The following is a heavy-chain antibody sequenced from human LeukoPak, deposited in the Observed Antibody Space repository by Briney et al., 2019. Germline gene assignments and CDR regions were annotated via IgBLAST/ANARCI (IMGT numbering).Heavy chain of an antibody. CDR3: AKDPDPPGNYFDY. Sequence: GGSLRLSCAASGFTFSSYGMHWVRQAPGKGLEWVAFIRYDGSNKYYADSVKGRFTISRDNSKNTLYLQMNSLGAEDTAVYYCAKDPDPPGNYFDYWGQGTLVTVSS. D-gene: IGHD1-14*01. V-gene: IGHV3-30*02. J-gene: IGHJ4*02. CDR2: IRYDGSNK. CDR1: GFTFSSYG.